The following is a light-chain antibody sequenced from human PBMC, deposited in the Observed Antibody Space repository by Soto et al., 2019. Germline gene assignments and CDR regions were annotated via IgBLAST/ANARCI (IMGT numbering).Light chain of an antibody. CDR1: NSNIGDNS. CDR3: AAWDDSLNGLL. CDR2: SDN. J-gene: IGLJ3*02. Sequence: QCVLTQPPSAFGTPGQVFTISCSGSNSNIGDNSVNWYQQLAGTAPKLLIYSDNRRPSGVPDRFSGSKSGTSASLAISGLQSEDEAEYYCAAWDDSLNGLLFGGGTKLTVL. V-gene: IGLV1-44*01.